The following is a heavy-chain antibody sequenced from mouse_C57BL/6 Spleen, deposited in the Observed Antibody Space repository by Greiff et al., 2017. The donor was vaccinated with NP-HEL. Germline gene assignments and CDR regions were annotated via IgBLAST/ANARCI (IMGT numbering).Heavy chain of an antibody. Sequence: QVQLQQPGAELVKPGASVKLSCKASGYTFTSYWMQWVKQRPGQGLEWIGEIDPSDSYTNYNQKFKGKATLTVDTSSSTAYMQLSSLTSEDSAVYYCARGGDYGSSYPRYFDVWGTGTTVTVSS. CDR1: GYTFTSYW. CDR2: IDPSDSYT. D-gene: IGHD1-1*01. V-gene: IGHV1-50*01. CDR3: ARGGDYGSSYPRYFDV. J-gene: IGHJ1*03.